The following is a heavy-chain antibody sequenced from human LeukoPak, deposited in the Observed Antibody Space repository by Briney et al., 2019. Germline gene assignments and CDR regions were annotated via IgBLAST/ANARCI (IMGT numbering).Heavy chain of an antibody. D-gene: IGHD2-2*01. Sequence: GGSLRLSCAPSGFTFSSYSMNWVRQAPGKGLEWVSYISSSGGTIYYADSVKGPFTISRDNAKNSLYLQMNSLRAEDTAVYYCARDLRGYCSGTSCYDNWFDPWGQGTLVTVSS. J-gene: IGHJ5*02. CDR3: ARDLRGYCSGTSCYDNWFDP. V-gene: IGHV3-48*01. CDR2: ISSSGGTI. CDR1: GFTFSSYS.